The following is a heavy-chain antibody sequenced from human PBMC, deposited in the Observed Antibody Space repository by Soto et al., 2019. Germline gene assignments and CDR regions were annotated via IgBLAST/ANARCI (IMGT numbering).Heavy chain of an antibody. CDR1: GGSISSSSYY. D-gene: IGHD2-8*01. J-gene: IGHJ4*02. Sequence: SETLSLTCTVSGGSISSSSYYWGWIRQPPGKGLEWLGSIYYSGSTYYNPSLKSRVTISVDTSKNQFSLKLSSVTAADTAVYHCARSRLVLRVYAHDYWGQGTRVTFSS. CDR3: ARSRLVLRVYAHDY. CDR2: IYYSGST. V-gene: IGHV4-39*01.